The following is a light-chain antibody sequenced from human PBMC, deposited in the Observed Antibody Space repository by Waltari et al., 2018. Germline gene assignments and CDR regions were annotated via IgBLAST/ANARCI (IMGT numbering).Light chain of an antibody. CDR2: RPS. V-gene: IGKV3-15*01. CDR1: PSVGSN. J-gene: IGKJ1*01. CDR3: QQYNYWPPWT. Sequence: LLTQSPPTLSASPGARATLSCRASPSVGSNVAWYQQRPGQAPRLLISRPSARATDIPARFSGSGSGTDFTLTISSVESEDVAVYYCQQYNYWPPWTFGQGTKVEI.